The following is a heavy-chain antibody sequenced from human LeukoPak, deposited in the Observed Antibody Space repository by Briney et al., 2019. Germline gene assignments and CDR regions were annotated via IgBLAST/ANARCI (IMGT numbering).Heavy chain of an antibody. Sequence: PGGSLRLSCAASGFTFSSYWMSWVRQAPGKGLEWVANIKQDGSEKYYVDSVKGRFTISRDNAKNSLYLQMNSLRAEDTAVYYCAKDPQEVGITMVRGGYYFDYWGQGTLVTVSS. D-gene: IGHD3-10*01. V-gene: IGHV3-7*01. J-gene: IGHJ4*02. CDR1: GFTFSSYW. CDR2: IKQDGSEK. CDR3: AKDPQEVGITMVRGGYYFDY.